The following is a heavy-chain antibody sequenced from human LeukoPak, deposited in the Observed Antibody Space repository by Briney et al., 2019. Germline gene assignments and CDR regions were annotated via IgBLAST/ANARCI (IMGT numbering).Heavy chain of an antibody. CDR1: GFTFTNAW. CDR3: TTDLGTYYHGSQRLIPIDY. CDR2: IKSKTDGETT. J-gene: IGHJ4*02. D-gene: IGHD3-10*01. V-gene: IGHV3-15*01. Sequence: PGGSLRLSCADSGFTFTNAWMSWVRQAPGKGLVWIGRIKSKTDGETTNYAEPVRGRFTISRDDSKSAVYLQMNSLKIEDTAVYYCTTDLGTYYHGSQRLIPIDYWGQGTLVTVSS.